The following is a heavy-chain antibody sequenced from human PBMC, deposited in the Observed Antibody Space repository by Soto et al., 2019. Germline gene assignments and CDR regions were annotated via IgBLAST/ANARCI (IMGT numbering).Heavy chain of an antibody. CDR1: GFTFDDYA. CDR2: INWNSGSI. CDR3: VKDESINWYSGHFRH. Sequence: EVQLVESGGGLVQPGRYLRLSCAASGFTFDDYAMHWVRQVPGKGLEWVSGINWNSGSIGYGDSVKGRFAISRDNAKNSLHLQMNSLSAEDTAFYYCVKDESINWYSGHFRHWGQGTLVTGSS. J-gene: IGHJ1*01. V-gene: IGHV3-9*01. D-gene: IGHD6-13*01.